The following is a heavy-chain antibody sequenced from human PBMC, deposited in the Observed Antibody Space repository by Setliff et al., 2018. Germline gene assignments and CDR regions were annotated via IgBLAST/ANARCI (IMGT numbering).Heavy chain of an antibody. V-gene: IGHV3-53*01. J-gene: IGHJ2*01. CDR1: GFTVSGNY. Sequence: LRLSCAGSGFTVSGNYMHWVRQAPGKGLEWVSVIYTGGNTFYADSVKGRFTISRDNSKNTLYLQMNSLSPEDTAVYYCARGGVFGYWYFDLWGRGALVTVSS. D-gene: IGHD3-10*02. CDR2: IYTGGNT. CDR3: ARGGVFGYWYFDL.